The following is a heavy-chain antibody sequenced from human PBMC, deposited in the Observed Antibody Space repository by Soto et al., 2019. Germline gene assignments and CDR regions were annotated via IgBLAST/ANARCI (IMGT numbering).Heavy chain of an antibody. CDR3: ARGTRQVISYDFWSGYFPPYGMDV. J-gene: IGHJ6*02. CDR1: GYTFTSYG. Sequence: GASVKVSCKASGYTFTSYGITWVRQAPGQGLEWMGWISTYNGNTNYAQNLQGRVTMTTDTSTNTAYMELRSLRSEDTAVYYCARGTRQVISYDFWSGYFPPYGMDVWGQGTTVTVSS. D-gene: IGHD3-3*01. V-gene: IGHV1-18*01. CDR2: ISTYNGNT.